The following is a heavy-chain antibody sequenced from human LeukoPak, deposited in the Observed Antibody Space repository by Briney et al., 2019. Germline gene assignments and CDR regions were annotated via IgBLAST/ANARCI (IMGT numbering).Heavy chain of an antibody. V-gene: IGHV4-59*01. J-gene: IGHJ5*02. CDR2: IYYSGST. Sequence: SETLSLTCTASGGSISSYYWSWIRQPPGKGLEWIGYIYYSGSTNYNPSLKSRVTISVDTSKNQFSLKLSSVTAADTAVYYCARGEVVVAATPFDPWGQGTLVTVSS. D-gene: IGHD2-15*01. CDR3: ARGEVVVAATPFDP. CDR1: GGSISSYY.